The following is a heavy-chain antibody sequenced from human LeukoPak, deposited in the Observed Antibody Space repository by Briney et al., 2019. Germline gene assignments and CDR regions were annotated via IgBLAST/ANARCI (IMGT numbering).Heavy chain of an antibody. CDR3: ARDGEMATITPAYLDY. CDR2: ISSSSSTI. V-gene: IGHV3-48*01. J-gene: IGHJ4*02. CDR1: GFTFSSYS. Sequence: GGSLRLSCAASGFTFSSYSMNWVRQAPGKGLEWVSYISSSSSTIYYADSVKGRFTISRDNAKNSLYLQMNSLRAEDTAVYYCARDGEMATITPAYLDYWGQGTLVTVSS. D-gene: IGHD5-24*01.